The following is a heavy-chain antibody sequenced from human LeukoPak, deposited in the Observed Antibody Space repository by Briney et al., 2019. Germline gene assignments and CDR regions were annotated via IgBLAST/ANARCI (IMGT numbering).Heavy chain of an antibody. Sequence: SETLSLTCAVYGGSFSGYYWSWIRQPPGKGLEWIGEINHSGSTNYNPSLKSRVTISVDTSKNQFSQKLSSVTAADTAVYYCARFSIVVVITDAFDIWGQGTMVTVSS. CDR3: ARFSIVVVITDAFDI. CDR2: INHSGST. D-gene: IGHD3-22*01. J-gene: IGHJ3*02. CDR1: GGSFSGYY. V-gene: IGHV4-34*01.